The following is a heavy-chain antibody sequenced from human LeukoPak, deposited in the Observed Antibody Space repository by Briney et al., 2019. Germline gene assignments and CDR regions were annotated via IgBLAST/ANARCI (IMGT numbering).Heavy chain of an antibody. CDR2: ISSSSSTI. V-gene: IGHV3-48*04. Sequence: PGGSLRLSCAASGFTFSSYSMNWVRQAPGKGLEWVSYISSSSSTIYYADSVKGRFTISRDNAKNSLYLQMNSLRAEDTAVYYCARDLYSGYDSNAFDIWGQGTMVTVSS. D-gene: IGHD5-12*01. CDR3: ARDLYSGYDSNAFDI. CDR1: GFTFSSYS. J-gene: IGHJ3*02.